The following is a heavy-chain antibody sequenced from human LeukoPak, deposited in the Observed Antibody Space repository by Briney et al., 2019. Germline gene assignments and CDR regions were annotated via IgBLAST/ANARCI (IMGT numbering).Heavy chain of an antibody. CDR2: IYYSGST. CDR3: AXXXXXXXXXXTRPYYFDY. CDR1: GGSISSYY. Sequence: SETLSLTCTVSGGSISSYYWSWIRQPPGKGLEWIGYIYYSGSTNYNPSLKSRVTISVDTSKNQFSLKLSSVTAADTAVYYCAXXXXXXXXXXTRPYYFDYWGQGTLVTVSS. J-gene: IGHJ4*02. V-gene: IGHV4-59*01.